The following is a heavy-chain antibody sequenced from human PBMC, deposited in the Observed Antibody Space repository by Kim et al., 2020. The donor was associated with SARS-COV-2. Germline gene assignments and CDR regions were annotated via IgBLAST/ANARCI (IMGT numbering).Heavy chain of an antibody. D-gene: IGHD4-17*01. CDR3: ARITVTTGVDP. J-gene: IGHJ5*02. Sequence: SYSTSLKTRLTISKDTSKNQVVLTMTNMDPVDTATYYCARITVTTGVDPWGQGTLVTVSS. V-gene: IGHV2-70*01.